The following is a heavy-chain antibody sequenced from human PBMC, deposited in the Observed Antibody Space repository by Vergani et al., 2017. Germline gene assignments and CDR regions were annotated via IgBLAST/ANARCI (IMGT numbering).Heavy chain of an antibody. J-gene: IGHJ5*02. CDR2: VYYSGST. Sequence: QVQLQESGPGLVKPSETLSLTCTVSGGSISSYYWSWIRQPPGKGLEWIGYVYYSGSTIYNPSLKSRVTISVDTSKNQFSLKVSSVTAADTAVYYCARGQGDCSTTSCYPDNWFDPWGQGTLVTVSS. D-gene: IGHD2-2*01. CDR1: GGSISSYY. CDR3: ARGQGDCSTTSCYPDNWFDP. V-gene: IGHV4-59*12.